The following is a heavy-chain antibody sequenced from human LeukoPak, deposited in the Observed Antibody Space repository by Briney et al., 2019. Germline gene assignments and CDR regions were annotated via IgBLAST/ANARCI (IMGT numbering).Heavy chain of an antibody. J-gene: IGHJ4*02. V-gene: IGHV3-30-3*01. CDR3: AREWELATTIDY. D-gene: IGHD1-26*01. Sequence: GGSLRLSCAASGFTFSSYAMHWVRQAPGKGLEWVAVISYDGSNKYYADSVKGRFTISRDNSKNTLYLQMNSLRAEDTAVYYCAREWELATTIDYWGQGTLVTVSS. CDR1: GFTFSSYA. CDR2: ISYDGSNK.